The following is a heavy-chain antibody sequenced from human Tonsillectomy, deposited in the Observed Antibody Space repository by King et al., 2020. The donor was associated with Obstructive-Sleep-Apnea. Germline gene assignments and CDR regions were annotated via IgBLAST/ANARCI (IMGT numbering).Heavy chain of an antibody. CDR2: IKSKTDGGTT. J-gene: IGHJ4*02. CDR1: GFTFRNAW. CDR3: TASVFWSGYYRGY. Sequence: QLVQSGGGLLKPGGSLRLSCAASGFTFRNAWMSWVVRSPGKGLEWVGRIKSKTDGGTTDYAAPLKGRFTISRDDSKNTLYLQMNSLKTEDTAVYYCTASVFWSGYYRGYWGQGTLVTVSS. V-gene: IGHV3-15*01. D-gene: IGHD3-3*01.